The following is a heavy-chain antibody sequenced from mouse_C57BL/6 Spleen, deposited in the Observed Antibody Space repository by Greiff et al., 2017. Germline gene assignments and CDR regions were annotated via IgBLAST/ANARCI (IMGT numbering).Heavy chain of an antibody. CDR2: ISSGSSTI. Sequence: EVKLMESGGGLVKPGGSLKLSCAASGFPFSDYGMHWVRQAPEKGLEWVAYISSGSSTIYYADTVKGRFTISRDNAKNTLFLQMTSLRSEDTAMYYCARGDYAMDYWGQGTSVTVSS. CDR1: GFPFSDYG. J-gene: IGHJ4*01. CDR3: ARGDYAMDY. V-gene: IGHV5-17*01.